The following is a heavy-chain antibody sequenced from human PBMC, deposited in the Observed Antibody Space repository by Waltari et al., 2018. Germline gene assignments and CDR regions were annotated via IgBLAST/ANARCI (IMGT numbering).Heavy chain of an antibody. CDR2: IYHSGST. D-gene: IGHD2-8*02. J-gene: IGHJ2*01. CDR3: ARDALRWGMLSGSRYFDL. CDR1: GGSISSSNW. Sequence: QVQLQESGPGLVKPSGTLSLTCAVSGGSISSSNWWSWVRQPPGKGLEWIGEIYHSGSTNYNPSLKSRVTISVDKSKNQFSLKLSSVTAADTAVYYCARDALRWGMLSGSRYFDLWGRGTLVTVSS. V-gene: IGHV4-4*02.